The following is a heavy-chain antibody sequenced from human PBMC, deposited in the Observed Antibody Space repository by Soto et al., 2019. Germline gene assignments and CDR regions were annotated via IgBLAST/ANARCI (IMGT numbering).Heavy chain of an antibody. J-gene: IGHJ6*02. Sequence: GGSLRLSCAASGFTFSSYAMHWVRQAPGKGLEWVAVISYDGSNKYYADSVKGRFTISRDNSKNTLYLQMNSLRAEDTAVYYCARDLDTAMFYGMDVWGQGTTVTVSS. CDR1: GFTFSSYA. D-gene: IGHD5-18*01. CDR3: ARDLDTAMFYGMDV. V-gene: IGHV3-30-3*01. CDR2: ISYDGSNK.